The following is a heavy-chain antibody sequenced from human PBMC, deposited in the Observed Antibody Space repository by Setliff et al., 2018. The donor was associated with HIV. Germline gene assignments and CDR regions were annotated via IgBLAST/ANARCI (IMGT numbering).Heavy chain of an antibody. CDR1: GGSISRSNW. J-gene: IGHJ4*02. CDR2: IYHSASS. D-gene: IGHD6-19*01. CDR3: ARVAVAGTTFDVFDY. V-gene: IGHV4-4*02. Sequence: PSETLSLTCAVSGGSISRSNWWSWVRQPPGKGLEWIGEIYHSASSNYNPSLKSRVTMAVDESKNQFSLRLNSVTAAVTAVYYCARVAVAGTTFDVFDYWAQGSLVTVSS.